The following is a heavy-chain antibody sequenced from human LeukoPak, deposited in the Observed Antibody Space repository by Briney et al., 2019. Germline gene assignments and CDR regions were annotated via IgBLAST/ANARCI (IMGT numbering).Heavy chain of an antibody. Sequence: SETLSLTCTVSGGSISSYYWSWIRQPPGKGLEWIGYIYYSGSTYYNPSLKSRVTISVDTSKNQFSLKLSSVTAADTAVYYCARDLKLRYFDWSDRGQGTLVTVSS. CDR2: IYYSGST. J-gene: IGHJ4*02. V-gene: IGHV4-59*12. D-gene: IGHD3-9*01. CDR3: ARDLKLRYFDWSD. CDR1: GGSISSYY.